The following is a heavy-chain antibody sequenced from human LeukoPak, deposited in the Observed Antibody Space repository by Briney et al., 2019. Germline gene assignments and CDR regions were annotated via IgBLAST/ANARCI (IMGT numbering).Heavy chain of an antibody. CDR1: GGSISSYY. CDR2: IYYSGST. D-gene: IGHD3-22*01. CDR3: ATYPYDSSGYRDY. V-gene: IGHV4-59*01. J-gene: IGHJ4*02. Sequence: SETLSLTCTVSGGSISSYYWSWIRQPPGKGLEWIGYIYYSGSTNYNPSLKSRVTISVDTSKNQFSLKLSSVTAADTAVYYCATYPYDSSGYRDYWGQGTLVTVPS.